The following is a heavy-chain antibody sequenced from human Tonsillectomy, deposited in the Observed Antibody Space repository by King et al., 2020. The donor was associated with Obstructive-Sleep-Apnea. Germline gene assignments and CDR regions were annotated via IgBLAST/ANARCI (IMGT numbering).Heavy chain of an antibody. CDR1: GFTFSDYS. CDR2: ISSSNSYI. V-gene: IGHV3-21*06. CDR3: ARALWTTVTTLGY. J-gene: IGHJ4*02. D-gene: IGHD4-17*01. Sequence: VQLVESGGGLVKPGGSLRLSCAASGFTFSDYSMYWVRQAPGKGPEWVSCISSSNSYIHYPDSVKGRFTISRDNAKNLLYLQINSLRADDTAVYYCARALWTTVTTLGYWGQGTLVTVAS.